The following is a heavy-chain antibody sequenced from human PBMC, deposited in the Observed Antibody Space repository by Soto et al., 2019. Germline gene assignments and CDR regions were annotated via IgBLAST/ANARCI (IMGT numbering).Heavy chain of an antibody. Sequence: QVQLVESGGGLVKPGGSLRLSCAASGFIFSDKYMSWIRQAPGKGLEWVSYISSSSSYTDYADSVKGRFTISRDNAKKSLSLDMSSLRAEDTAVYYCARDLAFCGGDCYPGYFDYWGQGILVTVSS. J-gene: IGHJ4*02. CDR1: GFIFSDKY. D-gene: IGHD2-21*02. V-gene: IGHV3-11*06. CDR3: ARDLAFCGGDCYPGYFDY. CDR2: ISSSSSYT.